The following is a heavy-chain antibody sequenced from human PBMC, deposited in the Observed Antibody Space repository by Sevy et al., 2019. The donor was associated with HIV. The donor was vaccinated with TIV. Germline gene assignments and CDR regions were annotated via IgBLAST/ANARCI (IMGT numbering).Heavy chain of an antibody. Sequence: SETLSLTCAVYGGSFSGYYWSWIRQPPGKGLEWIGEINHSGSTNYNPSLKSRVTISVDTSKNQFSLKLSSVTAADTAVYYCAGGGGTVRGVITFWGQGTLVTVSS. J-gene: IGHJ4*02. CDR1: GGSFSGYY. CDR3: AGGGGTVRGVITF. V-gene: IGHV4-34*01. CDR2: INHSGST. D-gene: IGHD3-10*01.